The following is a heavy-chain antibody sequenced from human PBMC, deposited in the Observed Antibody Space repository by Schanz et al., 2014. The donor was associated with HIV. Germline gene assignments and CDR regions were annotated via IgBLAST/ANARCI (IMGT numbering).Heavy chain of an antibody. Sequence: QVQLVEAGGGVVQPGRSLRLSCAASGFTFSRFGMHWVSQAPAKGLELVAVIWYDGSNKYYSDYVKGRFTISRDNSKNTLYLQMNSLRAEDTALYYCASTVYPDSSSSDYYYGMDVWGQGTTVTVSS. CDR2: IWYDGSNK. CDR3: ASTVYPDSSSSDYYYGMDV. J-gene: IGHJ6*02. V-gene: IGHV3-33*01. CDR1: GFTFSRFG. D-gene: IGHD6-6*01.